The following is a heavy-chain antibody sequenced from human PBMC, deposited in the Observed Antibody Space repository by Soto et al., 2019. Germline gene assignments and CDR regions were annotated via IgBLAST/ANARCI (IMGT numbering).Heavy chain of an antibody. J-gene: IGHJ6*02. CDR3: ARVGVRLGRIAARPQADPYYYAMDV. V-gene: IGHV4-61*01. CDR2: IYNSGGT. D-gene: IGHD6-6*01. Sequence: QVQLQESGPGLAKPSETLSLTCTVSGGSVSSGSYSWGWIRQPPGKGLEWIGFIYNSGGTNYNHSLKGRVTISVDTSKNQFSLKLSSVTAADTAVYYCARVGVRLGRIAARPQADPYYYAMDVWGQGTTVTVSS. CDR1: GGSVSSGSYS.